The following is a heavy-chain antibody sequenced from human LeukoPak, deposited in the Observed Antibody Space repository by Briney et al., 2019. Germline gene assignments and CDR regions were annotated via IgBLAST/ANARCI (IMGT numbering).Heavy chain of an antibody. CDR1: GFTFSSYG. CDR2: IATDGSFA. Sequence: GGSLRLSCAASGFTFSSYGMHWVRQAPGKGLEWLAGIATDGSFAYYADSVKGRFTLSRDNSKNTLYLQMGRLRTEDTAVYYCARVGEATAFDYWGQGTLVTVSS. D-gene: IGHD5-12*01. V-gene: IGHV3-30*03. CDR3: ARVGEATAFDY. J-gene: IGHJ4*02.